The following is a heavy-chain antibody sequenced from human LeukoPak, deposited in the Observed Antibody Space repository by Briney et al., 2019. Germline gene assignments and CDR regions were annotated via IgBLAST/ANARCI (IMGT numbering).Heavy chain of an antibody. CDR1: VNTFTAYY. J-gene: IGHJ4*01. Sequence: GASVKVSCKASVNTFTAYYMHWVRQAPGQGLEWMGWINPKSGGTNYAQKLQGRVTMTSDGSTSTAYMALSRLRSDDSAVYYRPRGGLFIPGDDYVYGGQGTLVTASS. CDR2: INPKSGGT. V-gene: IGHV1-2*02. CDR3: PRGGLFIPGDDYVY. D-gene: IGHD3-16*01.